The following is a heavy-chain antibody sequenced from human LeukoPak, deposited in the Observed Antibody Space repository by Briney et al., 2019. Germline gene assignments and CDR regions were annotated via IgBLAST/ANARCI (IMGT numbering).Heavy chain of an antibody. V-gene: IGHV4-30-4*01. J-gene: IGHJ4*02. CDR3: ARTGVAVAALDY. CDR1: GGSISSGDYY. Sequence: PSETLSLTCTVSGGSISSGDYYWSWIRQPPGKGLEWIGYIYYSGSTYYNPSLKSRVTISVDTSKNQFSLKLSSVTAADTAVYYCARTGVAVAALDYWGQGTLVTVSS. D-gene: IGHD6-19*01. CDR2: IYYSGST.